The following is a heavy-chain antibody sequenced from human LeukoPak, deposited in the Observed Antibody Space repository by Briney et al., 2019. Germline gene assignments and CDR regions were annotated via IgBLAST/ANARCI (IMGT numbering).Heavy chain of an antibody. J-gene: IGHJ6*02. Sequence: ASVKVSCKASGYTFTSYDINWVRQATGQGLEWMGWMNPNSGNTGYAQKFQGRVTMTRNTSISTAYMELSSLRSEDTAVYYCARFRLNWDYYYYGMDVWGQGTTVTVSS. CDR3: ARFRLNWDYYYYGMDV. D-gene: IGHD3/OR15-3a*01. V-gene: IGHV1-8*01. CDR1: GYTFTSYD. CDR2: MNPNSGNT.